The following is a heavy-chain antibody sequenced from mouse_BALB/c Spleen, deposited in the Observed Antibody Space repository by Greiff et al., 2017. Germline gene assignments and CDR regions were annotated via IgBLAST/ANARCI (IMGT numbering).Heavy chain of an antibody. V-gene: IGHV3-8*02. D-gene: IGHD2-14*01. J-gene: IGHJ4*01. CDR1: GDSITSGY. CDR2: ISYSGST. CDR3: ARGGGRYNYAMDY. Sequence: EVKLMESGPSLVKPSQTLSLTCSVTGDSITSGYWNWIRKFPGNKLEYMGYISYSGSTYYNPSLKSRISITRDTSKNQYYLQLNSVTTEDTATYYCARGGGRYNYAMDYWGQGTSVTVSS.